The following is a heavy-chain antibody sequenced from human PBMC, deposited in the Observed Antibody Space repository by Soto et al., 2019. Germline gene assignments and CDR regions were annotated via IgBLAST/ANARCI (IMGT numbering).Heavy chain of an antibody. J-gene: IGHJ4*02. D-gene: IGHD5-18*01. CDR2: IIPIFGTA. CDR1: GGTFSSYA. CDR3: ARGAWIQLWLDY. V-gene: IGHV1-69*13. Sequence: VASVKVSCKASGGTFSSYAISWVRQAPGQGLEWMGGIIPIFGTANYAQKFQGRVTITADESTSTAYMELSSLRSEDTAVYYCARGAWIQLWLDYWGQGTLVTVS.